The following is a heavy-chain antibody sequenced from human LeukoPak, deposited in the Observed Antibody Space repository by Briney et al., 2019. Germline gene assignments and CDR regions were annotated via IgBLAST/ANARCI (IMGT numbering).Heavy chain of an antibody. Sequence: ASLKVSCKGCGYTLSELSMDCVRQAPRAGFDWMGSFDPEDGETNYAQKFQGRVTMTEDTSTDRAYMELSSLRSEDTGVYYCATVGGITFGGVIVSGYFDYWGQGTLVTVAS. D-gene: IGHD3-16*02. CDR2: FDPEDGET. CDR3: ATVGGITFGGVIVSGYFDY. CDR1: GYTLSELS. J-gene: IGHJ4*02. V-gene: IGHV1-24*01.